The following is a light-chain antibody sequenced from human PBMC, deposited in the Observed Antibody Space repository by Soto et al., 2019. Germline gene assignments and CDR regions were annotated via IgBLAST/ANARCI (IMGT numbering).Light chain of an antibody. CDR1: QSISTY. CDR2: DAS. J-gene: IGKJ1*01. Sequence: DIQMTQSPSSLSASVGDRVTITFRASQSISTYLNWYQQRPGKAPKLLIYDASTLQSGVPSRFSGSGSGTDFTLTITSLDPEDFATYYCQQSDVSPRTFGQGTKVDNK. CDR3: QQSDVSPRT. V-gene: IGKV1-39*01.